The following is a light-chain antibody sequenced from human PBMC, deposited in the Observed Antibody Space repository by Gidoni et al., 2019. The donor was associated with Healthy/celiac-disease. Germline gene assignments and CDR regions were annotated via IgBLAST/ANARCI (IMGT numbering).Light chain of an antibody. Sequence: DIVMTQSPLSLPVTPGEPASISCRSSQSLLHSNGYNYLDWYLQKPGQSPQLLIYLGSNRASGVPDRFSGSGSGTDFTLKISRVEAEDAGVYYCMQALQTPGVTFGPGTKVDIK. CDR2: LGS. CDR3: MQALQTPGVT. CDR1: QSLLHSNGYNY. J-gene: IGKJ3*01. V-gene: IGKV2-28*01.